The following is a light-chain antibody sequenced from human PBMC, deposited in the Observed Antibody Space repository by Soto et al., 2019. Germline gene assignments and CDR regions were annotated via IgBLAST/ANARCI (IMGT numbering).Light chain of an antibody. CDR3: QQTYSTPFT. Sequence: DIQMTQSPSSLSTSVGVRVTISCRASQSISNYLNWYQQKPGKAPKLLIYAASSLQSGVPSRFSGTGSGTDFTLTISSLQPEDFATYYCQQTYSTPFTFGPGTKVDIK. J-gene: IGKJ3*01. V-gene: IGKV1-39*01. CDR2: AAS. CDR1: QSISNY.